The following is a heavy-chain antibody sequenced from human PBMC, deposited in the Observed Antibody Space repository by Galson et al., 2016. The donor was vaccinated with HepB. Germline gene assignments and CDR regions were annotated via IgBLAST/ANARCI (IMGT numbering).Heavy chain of an antibody. J-gene: IGHJ4*02. CDR1: GFPFTKAW. CDR3: TTKGGISWPPY. V-gene: IGHV3-15*07. CDR2: IKSRNDGGTT. Sequence: SLRLSCAASGFPFTKAWMNWVRQAPGKGLEWVGQIKSRNDGGTTEYGAPVNGRFTISRDDSENTVYLQMNNLKSYDTAVYYCTTKGGISWPPYWGQGTLVIVSS. D-gene: IGHD6-13*01.